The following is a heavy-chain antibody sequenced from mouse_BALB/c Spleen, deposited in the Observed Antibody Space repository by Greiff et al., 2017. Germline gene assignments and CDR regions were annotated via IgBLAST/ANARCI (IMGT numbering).Heavy chain of an antibody. CDR2: INSNGGST. CDR3: ARDQYYFDY. J-gene: IGHJ2*01. Sequence: DVQLVESGGGLVQPGGSLKLSCAASGFTFSSYGMSWVRQTPDKRLELVATINSNGGSTYYPDSVKGRFTISRDNAKNTLYLQMSSLKSEDTAMYYCARDQYYFDYWGQGTTLTVSS. CDR1: GFTFSSYG. V-gene: IGHV5-6-3*01.